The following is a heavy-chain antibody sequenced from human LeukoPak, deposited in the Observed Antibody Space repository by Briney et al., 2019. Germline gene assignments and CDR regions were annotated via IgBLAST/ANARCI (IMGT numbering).Heavy chain of an antibody. V-gene: IGHV4-34*01. D-gene: IGHD3-10*01. J-gene: IGHJ6*02. CDR3: ARGRYGSGSYYPYYYYYYGMDV. CDR1: GGSFSGYY. CDR2: INHSGST. Sequence: PSETLSLTCAVYGGSFSGYYWSWIRQPSGKGLEWIGKINHSGSTNYNPSLKSRVTISVDTSKNQFSLKLSSVTAADTAVYYCARGRYGSGSYYPYYYYYYGMDVWGQGTTVTVSS.